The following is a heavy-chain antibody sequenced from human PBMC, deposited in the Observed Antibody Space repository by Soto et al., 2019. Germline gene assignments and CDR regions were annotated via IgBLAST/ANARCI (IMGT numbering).Heavy chain of an antibody. Sequence: QVELVKSGGGVVQPGRSLRLSCAASGFTFSSYAMHWVRQAPGKGLEWVAVISYDGNNKYYPDSVRGRFTISRDNSKNTVYLQMNSVSADATAVYYCGKNPRGGGGFTFYFDSWGQGALVTVSS. J-gene: IGHJ4*02. D-gene: IGHD3-16*01. V-gene: IGHV3-30*18. CDR1: GFTFSSYA. CDR3: GKNPRGGGGFTFYFDS. CDR2: ISYDGNNK.